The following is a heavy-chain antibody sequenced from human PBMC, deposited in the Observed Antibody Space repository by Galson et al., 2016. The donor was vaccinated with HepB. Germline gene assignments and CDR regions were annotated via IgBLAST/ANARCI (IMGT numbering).Heavy chain of an antibody. CDR2: ISGRGGST. D-gene: IGHD5-24*01. CDR3: AKDATAAPAPYNYFDP. Sequence: SLRLSCAASGFTFSSYAMGWVRQAPGRGLVWVSGISGRGGSTKYADSGKGRFTISRDNSKNTLYLQMNSLRAEDTAVYYCAKDATAAPAPYNYFDPWGQGTLVTVSS. CDR1: GFTFSSYA. J-gene: IGHJ5*02. V-gene: IGHV3-23*01.